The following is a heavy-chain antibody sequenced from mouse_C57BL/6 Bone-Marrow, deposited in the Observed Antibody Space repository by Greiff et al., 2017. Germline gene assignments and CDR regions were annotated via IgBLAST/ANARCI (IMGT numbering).Heavy chain of an antibody. CDR2: IYPGSGST. CDR1: GYTFTSYW. CDR3: ARDTTVVATDYYAMDY. J-gene: IGHJ4*01. V-gene: IGHV1-55*01. D-gene: IGHD1-1*01. Sequence: VQLQQPGAELVKPGASVKMSCKASGYTFTSYWITWVKQRPGQGLEWIGDIYPGSGSTNYNEKFKSKATLTVDTSSSTAYMQLSSLTSEDSAVYYCARDTTVVATDYYAMDYWGQGTSVTVSS.